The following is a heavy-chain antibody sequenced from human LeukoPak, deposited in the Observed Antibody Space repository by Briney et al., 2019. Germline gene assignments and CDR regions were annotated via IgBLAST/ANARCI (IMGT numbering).Heavy chain of an antibody. CDR2: ISYDGSNK. D-gene: IGHD5-24*01. V-gene: IGHV3-30*18. CDR3: AKEGRDGFNYDY. Sequence: GGSLRLSCAASRFTFSSYGMHWVRQASGEGLEWVAVISYDGSNKYYADSVKGRFTVSRDNSKNTLYLQMNSLRAEDAAVYYCAKEGRDGFNYDYWGQGTLVTVSS. J-gene: IGHJ4*02. CDR1: RFTFSSYG.